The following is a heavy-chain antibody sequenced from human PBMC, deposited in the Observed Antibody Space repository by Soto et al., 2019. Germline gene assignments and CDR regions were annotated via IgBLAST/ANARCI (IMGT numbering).Heavy chain of an antibody. CDR3: ARLDLSSGWYVYYYYGMDV. V-gene: IGHV5-51*01. CDR2: IYPSDSDT. D-gene: IGHD6-19*01. J-gene: IGHJ6*02. CDR1: GYSFTRYW. Sequence: GESLKISCQGSGYSFTRYWIGWVRQMPGKGLEWMGIIYPSDSDTRYSPSFQGQVTISADKSISTAHLQWSSLKASDTAMYYCARLDLSSGWYVYYYYGMDVWGQGTTVTVSS.